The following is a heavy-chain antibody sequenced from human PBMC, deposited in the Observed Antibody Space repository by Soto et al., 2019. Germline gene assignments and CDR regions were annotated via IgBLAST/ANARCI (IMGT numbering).Heavy chain of an antibody. CDR3: ARDTRITIFGVVIIYFDY. Sequence: SETLSLTCTVSGGSISSGGYYWSWIRQHPGKGLEWIGYIYYSGSTYYNPSLKSRVTISVDTSKNQFSLKLSSVTAADTAVYYCARDTRITIFGVVIIYFDYWGQGTLVTVSS. V-gene: IGHV4-31*03. CDR1: GGSISSGGYY. J-gene: IGHJ4*02. D-gene: IGHD3-3*01. CDR2: IYYSGST.